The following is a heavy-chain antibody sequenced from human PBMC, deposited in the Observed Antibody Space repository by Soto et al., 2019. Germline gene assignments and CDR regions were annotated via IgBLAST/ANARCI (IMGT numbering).Heavy chain of an antibody. V-gene: IGHV4-31*03. CDR2: IYYSGST. CDR1: GGSISSGGYY. D-gene: IGHD2-15*01. J-gene: IGHJ4*02. CDR3: ARGYCSGGSCYTLDY. Sequence: PSETLSLTCTVSGGSISSGGYYWSWIRQHPGKGLEWIGYIYYSGSTYYNPSLKSRVTISVDTSKNQFSLKLSSVTAADTAVYYCARGYCSGGSCYTLDYWGQGTLVTVLL.